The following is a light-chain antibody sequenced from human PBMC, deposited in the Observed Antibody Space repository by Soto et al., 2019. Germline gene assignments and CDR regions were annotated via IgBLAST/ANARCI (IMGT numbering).Light chain of an antibody. CDR3: QQNYRTPRT. Sequence: IQMTQSPSSLSASVGDRVTITCRAGQDINAFLNWYQQRPGKAPKLLIYAASTLQSGVPSRFGGSGSGTDFTLTISSLQPEDFATYYCQQNYRTPRTFGQGTKVDIK. CDR2: AAS. CDR1: QDINAF. J-gene: IGKJ1*01. V-gene: IGKV1-39*01.